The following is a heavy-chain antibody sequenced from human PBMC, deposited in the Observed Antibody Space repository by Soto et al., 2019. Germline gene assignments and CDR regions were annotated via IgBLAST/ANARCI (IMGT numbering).Heavy chain of an antibody. CDR3: ARVVTMVRGRARAFDI. CDR1: GGSISSGGYY. Sequence: SETLSLTCTVSGGSISSGGYYWSWIRQHPGKGLEWIGYIYYSGSTYYNPSLKSRVTISVDTSKNQFSLKLSSVTAADTAVYYCARVVTMVRGRARAFDIWGQGTMVTVSS. J-gene: IGHJ3*02. V-gene: IGHV4-31*03. D-gene: IGHD3-10*01. CDR2: IYYSGST.